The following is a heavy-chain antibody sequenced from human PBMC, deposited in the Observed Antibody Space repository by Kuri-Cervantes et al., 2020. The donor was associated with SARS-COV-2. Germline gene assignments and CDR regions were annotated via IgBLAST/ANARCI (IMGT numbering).Heavy chain of an antibody. V-gene: IGHV4-34*01. CDR3: ARGLVAVVPSPILGLGPHYFSYHLDV. CDR2: INQSGGT. CDR1: GGSFNNYY. Sequence: ESLKISCAVHGGSFNNYYWSWIRQPPGKGLEWIGDINQSGGTNHSPSLKSRVIISTDTSRNQFSLKLRSVTAADTAVYYCARGLVAVVPSPILGLGPHYFSYHLDVWGQGTTVTVSS. J-gene: IGHJ6*02. D-gene: IGHD2-2*01.